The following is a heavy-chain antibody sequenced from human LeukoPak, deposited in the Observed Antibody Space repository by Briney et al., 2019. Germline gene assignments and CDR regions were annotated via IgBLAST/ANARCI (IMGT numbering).Heavy chain of an antibody. CDR3: ARHSFGDYEFWFDY. CDR1: GFTFSSYE. Sequence: GGSLRLSCAASGFTFSSYEMSWVRQAPGKGLEWVSYISSSGSTIYYADSVKGRFTISRDNAKNSLSLQMNSLRAEDTAVYYCARHSFGDYEFWFDYWGQGTLVTVSS. V-gene: IGHV3-48*03. D-gene: IGHD4-17*01. CDR2: ISSSGSTI. J-gene: IGHJ4*02.